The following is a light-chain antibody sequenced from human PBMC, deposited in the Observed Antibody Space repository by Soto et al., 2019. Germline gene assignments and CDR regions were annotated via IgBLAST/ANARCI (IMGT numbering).Light chain of an antibody. J-gene: IGKJ4*01. CDR2: GAS. CDR3: QQYGSSPLT. Sequence: EIVLTQSPGTLSLSPGERATLSCRASQSVSSNYLARYQQKPGQAPRLLIYGASSRATGIPDRFSGSGSGPDFTLTISRLEPEDFAVYYCQQYGSSPLTFGGGTKVEIK. CDR1: QSVSSNY. V-gene: IGKV3-20*01.